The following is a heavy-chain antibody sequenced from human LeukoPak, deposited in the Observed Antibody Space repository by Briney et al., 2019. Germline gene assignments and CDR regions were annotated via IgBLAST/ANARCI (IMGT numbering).Heavy chain of an antibody. D-gene: IGHD3-3*01. CDR1: GYTFTGYY. CDR2: INPNSGGT. V-gene: IGHV1-2*06. J-gene: IGHJ6*02. Sequence: GASVKVSCKASGYTFTGYYMHWVRQAPGQGLEWMGRINPNSGGTNYAQKFQGRVTMTRDTSISTAYMELSRLRSDDTAVYYCARLRFGVVMSGMVVWGQGTTVTVSS. CDR3: ARLRFGVVMSGMVV.